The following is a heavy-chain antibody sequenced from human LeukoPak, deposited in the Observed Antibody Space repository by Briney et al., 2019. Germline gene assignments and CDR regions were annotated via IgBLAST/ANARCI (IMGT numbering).Heavy chain of an antibody. CDR3: ARRVGWFDP. CDR1: GGSINNYY. V-gene: IGHV4-59*12. J-gene: IGHJ5*02. D-gene: IGHD5/OR15-5a*01. Sequence: PSETLSLTCTVSGGSINNYYWSWIRQPPGKGLERIGYIYYSGSTNYNASLRSRVTISVDTSKNQFSLKLSSVTAADTAVYYCARRVGWFDPWGQGTLVTVSS. CDR2: IYYSGST.